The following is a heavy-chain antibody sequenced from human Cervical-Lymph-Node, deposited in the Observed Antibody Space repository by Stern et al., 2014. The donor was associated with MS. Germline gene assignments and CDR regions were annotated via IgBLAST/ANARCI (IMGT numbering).Heavy chain of an antibody. Sequence: QVQLQESGPGLVKPSETLSLTCSISGGSVNSNRYYWGWIRQPPGKGLEWIGIIYYSGATFYNPSLKSRLSISLDPAKNPFSLNLGSEAAADTAVYYCGRAGLDDTFDVWGQGTMVTVSS. CDR1: GGSVNSNRYY. D-gene: IGHD3/OR15-3a*01. CDR2: IYYSGAT. CDR3: GRAGLDDTFDV. J-gene: IGHJ3*01. V-gene: IGHV4-39*01.